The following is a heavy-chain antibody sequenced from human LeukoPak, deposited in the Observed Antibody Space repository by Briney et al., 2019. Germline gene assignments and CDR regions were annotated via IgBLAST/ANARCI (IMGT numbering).Heavy chain of an antibody. D-gene: IGHD3-22*01. CDR2: INAGNGNT. CDR1: GYTFTSYA. J-gene: IGHJ5*02. Sequence: GASVKVSCKASGYTFTSYAMHWVRQAPGQRLEWMGWINAGNGNTKYSQEFQGRVTITRDTSASTAHMELSSLRSEDMAVYYCARDSYYYDSSGYYNWFDPWGQGTLVTVSS. CDR3: ARDSYYYDSSGYYNWFDP. V-gene: IGHV1-3*03.